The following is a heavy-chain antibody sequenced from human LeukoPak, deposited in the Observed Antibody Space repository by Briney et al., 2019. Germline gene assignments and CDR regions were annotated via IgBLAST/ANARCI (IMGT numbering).Heavy chain of an antibody. CDR2: ISPSGGST. Sequence: GASVKLSCKAFGYTFTGYWMHWVRQAPGQGPEWMGVISPSGGSTIYAQKFKGRVTLTRDMSTSTDYLELSSLRSEDTAVYYCAREGGTLSGILWFGEHPYYMDVWGKGTTVTVSS. CDR1: GYTFTGYW. D-gene: IGHD3-10*01. J-gene: IGHJ6*03. V-gene: IGHV1-46*01. CDR3: AREGGTLSGILWFGEHPYYMDV.